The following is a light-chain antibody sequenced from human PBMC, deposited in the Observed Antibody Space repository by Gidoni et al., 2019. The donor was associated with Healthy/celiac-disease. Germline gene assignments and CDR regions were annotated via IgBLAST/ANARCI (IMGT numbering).Light chain of an antibody. CDR2: PDR. Sequence: SYELTHPTTVSVSPGQTGSITFAGDKLGDKYACWYQQKPGQSPVRVHYPDRQRPSGSPERFSGSNSANTATLTIGGTQAMDEAYYYCQAWDSSAAVFVGGTKLTGL. CDR1: KLGDKY. V-gene: IGLV3-1*01. CDR3: QAWDSSAAV. J-gene: IGLJ2*01.